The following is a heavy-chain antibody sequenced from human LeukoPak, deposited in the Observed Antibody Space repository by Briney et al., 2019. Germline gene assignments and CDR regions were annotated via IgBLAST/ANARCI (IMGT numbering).Heavy chain of an antibody. Sequence: EASVKVSCKASGGTFSSYAISWVRQAPGQGLEWMGGIIPIFGTANYAQKFQGRVTITADESTSTAYMELSSLRSEDTAVYYCARGGDIVVVVAATQNWFDPWGQGTLVTVSS. CDR1: GGTFSSYA. J-gene: IGHJ5*02. CDR3: ARGGDIVVVVAATQNWFDP. V-gene: IGHV1-69*13. D-gene: IGHD2-15*01. CDR2: IIPIFGTA.